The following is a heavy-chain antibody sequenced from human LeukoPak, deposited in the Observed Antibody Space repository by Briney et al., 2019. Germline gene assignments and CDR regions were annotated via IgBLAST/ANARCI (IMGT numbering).Heavy chain of an antibody. D-gene: IGHD3-10*01. Sequence: GGSLRLSCAASGFTFSDYYMSWIRQAPGKGLGWVSYISSSGSTIYYADSVKGRFTISRDNAKNSLYLQMNSLRAEDTAVYYCASLDIRGVITYWGQGTLVTVSS. CDR2: ISSSGSTI. V-gene: IGHV3-11*01. CDR3: ASLDIRGVITY. CDR1: GFTFSDYY. J-gene: IGHJ4*02.